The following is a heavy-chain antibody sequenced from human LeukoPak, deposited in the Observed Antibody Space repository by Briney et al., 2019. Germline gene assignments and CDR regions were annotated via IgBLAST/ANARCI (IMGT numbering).Heavy chain of an antibody. CDR1: RFSASSSG. CDR2: IQYDGRNK. V-gene: IGHV3-30*02. J-gene: IGHJ4*02. D-gene: IGHD4-17*01. Sequence: SLRPSCAASRFSASSSGIHWVRHTPGEGLDWLAFIQYDGRNKYYADSVKGRFTMSRDNCKNTLTMFLQFDSLRVEDTAVYYCAKGGDYALDYWGQGTLVTVSS. CDR3: AKGGDYALDY.